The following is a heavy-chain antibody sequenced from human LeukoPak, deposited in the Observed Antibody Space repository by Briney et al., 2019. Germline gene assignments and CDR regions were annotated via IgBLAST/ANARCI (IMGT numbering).Heavy chain of an antibody. J-gene: IGHJ4*02. CDR1: GFTFSSYE. V-gene: IGHV3-48*03. Sequence: GGSLRLPCAASGFTFSSYEMNWVRQAPGKGLEWVSYISSSGSTIYYADSVKGRFTISRDNAKNSLYLQMNSLRAEDTAVYYCAREVGRSSGWFDYWGQGTLVTVSS. CDR3: AREVGRSSGWFDY. D-gene: IGHD6-19*01. CDR2: ISSSGSTI.